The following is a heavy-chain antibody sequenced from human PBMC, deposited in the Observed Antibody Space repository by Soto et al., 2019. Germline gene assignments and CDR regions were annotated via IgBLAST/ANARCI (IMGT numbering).Heavy chain of an antibody. CDR1: GGSISSSSFY. CDR3: AKHHPHLYDSSGYYDD. D-gene: IGHD3-22*01. V-gene: IGHV4-39*01. Sequence: QLQLQESGPGLVKPSETLSLTCTVSGGSISSSSFYWAWIRQPPGKGLEWVVSIFHSGSTYYNPSPRSRVTISVDTSQTQFSPKLRSVTASDTAVYYCAKHHPHLYDSSGYYDDWGQGTLVTVSS. CDR2: IFHSGST. J-gene: IGHJ4*02.